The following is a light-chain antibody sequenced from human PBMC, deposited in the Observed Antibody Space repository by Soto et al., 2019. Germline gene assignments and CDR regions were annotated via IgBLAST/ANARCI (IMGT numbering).Light chain of an antibody. CDR3: QHYSSDRAT. CDR2: EVS. J-gene: IGKJ1*01. Sequence: STLSASVGDRVTISCRASQSINKWLAWYQHKPGKAPNLLIYEVSTLHSGVPSRFSGSGSGTEFTLTISSLRPDDFATYYCQHYSSDRATFGQGTKMDIK. CDR1: QSINKW. V-gene: IGKV1-5*03.